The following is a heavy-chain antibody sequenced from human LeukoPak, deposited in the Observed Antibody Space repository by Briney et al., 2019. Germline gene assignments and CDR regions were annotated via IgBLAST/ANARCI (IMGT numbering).Heavy chain of an antibody. J-gene: IGHJ4*02. Sequence: PGGSLRLSCAASGFTFSSYWMHWVRQAPGKGLVWVSRISSDGSSTTYADSVKGRFTISRDNAKNSLYLQMNSLRAEDTAVYYCARGRQWLAPPFDYWGQGTLVTVSS. V-gene: IGHV3-74*01. D-gene: IGHD6-19*01. CDR2: ISSDGSST. CDR1: GFTFSSYW. CDR3: ARGRQWLAPPFDY.